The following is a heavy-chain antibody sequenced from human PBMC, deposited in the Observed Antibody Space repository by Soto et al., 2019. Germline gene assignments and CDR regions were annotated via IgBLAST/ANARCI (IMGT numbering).Heavy chain of an antibody. D-gene: IGHD3-10*01. J-gene: IGHJ4*02. CDR2: ISYDGSNK. CDR3: ARGITMVRGVIIDYFDY. CDR1: GFTFSSYA. Sequence: QVQLVESGGGVVQPGRSLRLSCAASGFTFSSYAMHWVRQAPGKGLEWVAVISYDGSNKYYADSVKGRFTISRDNSKNTLYLQMNSLRAEDTAVYYCARGITMVRGVIIDYFDYWGQGTLVTVSS. V-gene: IGHV3-30-3*01.